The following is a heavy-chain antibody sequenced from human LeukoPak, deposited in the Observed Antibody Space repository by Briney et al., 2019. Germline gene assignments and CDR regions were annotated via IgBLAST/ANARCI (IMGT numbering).Heavy chain of an antibody. J-gene: IGHJ6*02. Sequence: AASVKASCKASGYTFTGYYMHWVRQAPGQGLEWMGWINPNTGVTNYAQKFQGRVTLTRDTSIITAYMELTRLRSDDTAMYYCARDRTTVTTGYYGMDVWGQGTTLTVSS. V-gene: IGHV1-2*02. CDR3: ARDRTTVTTGYYGMDV. D-gene: IGHD4-17*01. CDR1: GYTFTGYY. CDR2: INPNTGVT.